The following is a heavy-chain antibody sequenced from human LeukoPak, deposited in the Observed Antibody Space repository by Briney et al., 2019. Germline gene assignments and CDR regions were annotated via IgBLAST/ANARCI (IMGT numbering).Heavy chain of an antibody. Sequence: VPTVKVLCSASGYTFTGYYMHWVPQPPGKGLEGMEGINPNSGGTNCAQMSQDRVTITRDTSMSRAHGALHSLISDDRAGYYCASVLTGAFHIWGQGTM. D-gene: IGHD4/OR15-4a*01. CDR3: ASVLTGAFHI. V-gene: IGHV1-2*02. CDR1: GYTFTGYY. J-gene: IGHJ3*02. CDR2: INPNSGGT.